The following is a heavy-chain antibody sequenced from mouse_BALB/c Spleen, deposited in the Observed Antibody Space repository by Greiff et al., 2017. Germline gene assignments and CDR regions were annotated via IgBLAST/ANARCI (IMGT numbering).Heavy chain of an antibody. CDR1: GFTFSSFG. Sequence: EVQLVESGGGLVQPGGSRKLSCAASGFTFSSFGMHWVRQAPEKGLEWVAYISSGSSTIYYADTVKGRFTISRDNPKNTLFLQMTSLRSEDTAMYYCARRVYSYFDYWGQGTTLTVSS. CDR3: ARRVYSYFDY. CDR2: ISSGSSTI. V-gene: IGHV5-17*02. J-gene: IGHJ2*01.